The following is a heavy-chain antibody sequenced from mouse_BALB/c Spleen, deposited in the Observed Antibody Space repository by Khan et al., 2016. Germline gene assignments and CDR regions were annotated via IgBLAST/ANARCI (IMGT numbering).Heavy chain of an antibody. CDR3: ARGGTTARFAY. V-gene: IGHV1-9*01. D-gene: IGHD1-1*01. J-gene: IGHJ3*01. Sequence: QMQLEESGAELMKPGASVKISCKATGYTFSSYWIEWVKQRPGHGLEWIGEILPGSGSTNYNEKFKGKATFTADTSSNTAYMQLSSLTSADAAVYYCARGGTTARFAYWGQGTLVTVSA. CDR2: ILPGSGST. CDR1: GYTFSSYW.